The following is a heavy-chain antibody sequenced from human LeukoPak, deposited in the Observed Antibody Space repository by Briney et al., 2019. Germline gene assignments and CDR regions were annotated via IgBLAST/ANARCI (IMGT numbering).Heavy chain of an antibody. D-gene: IGHD3-9*01. Sequence: SETLSLTCTVSGDSISVSDYYWGWIRQPPGKGLEWIGSVYYNGDTYYNPSLRSRVTTSIDTSKNQFSLKLSSVTAADTAVYYCARDPTDILTGYPNWFDPWGQGTLVTVSS. V-gene: IGHV4-39*07. J-gene: IGHJ5*02. CDR2: VYYNGDT. CDR1: GDSISVSDYY. CDR3: ARDPTDILTGYPNWFDP.